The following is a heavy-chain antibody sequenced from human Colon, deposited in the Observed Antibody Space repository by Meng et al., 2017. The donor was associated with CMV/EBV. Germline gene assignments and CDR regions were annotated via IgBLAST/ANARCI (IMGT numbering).Heavy chain of an antibody. CDR3: AKGRAGGYTYGYFDY. Sequence: GESLKISCAASGFTFSSYAMSWVRQAPGKGLEWVSAISGSGSSTYYADSVKGRFTISRDISKNMLYLQMISLRAEDTAVYYWAKGRAGGYTYGYFDYWGQGTLVTVSS. CDR1: GFTFSSYA. V-gene: IGHV3-23*01. D-gene: IGHD5-18*01. CDR2: ISGSGSST. J-gene: IGHJ4*02.